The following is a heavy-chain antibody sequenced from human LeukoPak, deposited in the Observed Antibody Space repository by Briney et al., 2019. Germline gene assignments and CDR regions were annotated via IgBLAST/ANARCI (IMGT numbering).Heavy chain of an antibody. CDR1: GGSISSYY. J-gene: IGHJ6*03. CDR3: ARGERDYKDSGGYHMDV. Sequence: SSETLSLTCTVSGGSISSYYRSWIRQPPGKGLEWIGYIYYSGSTNYNPSLKSRVTITVDTSKNQVSLKLSSVTAADTAVYYCARGERDYKDSGGYHMDVWGKGTTVTISS. D-gene: IGHD3-10*01. CDR2: IYYSGST. V-gene: IGHV4-59*01.